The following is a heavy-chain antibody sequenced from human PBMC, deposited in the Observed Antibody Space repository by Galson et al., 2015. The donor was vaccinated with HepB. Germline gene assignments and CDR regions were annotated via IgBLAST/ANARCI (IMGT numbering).Heavy chain of an antibody. V-gene: IGHV3-53*01. D-gene: IGHD3-22*01. Sequence: SLRLSCAASGFTVSSNYMSWVRQAPGKGLEWVSVIYSGGSTYYADPVKGRFTISRDNSKNTLYLQMNSLRAEDTAVYYCAREGGRDYYDSSGYYPYYFDYWGQGTLVTVSS. CDR3: AREGGRDYYDSSGYYPYYFDY. CDR2: IYSGGST. J-gene: IGHJ4*02. CDR1: GFTVSSNY.